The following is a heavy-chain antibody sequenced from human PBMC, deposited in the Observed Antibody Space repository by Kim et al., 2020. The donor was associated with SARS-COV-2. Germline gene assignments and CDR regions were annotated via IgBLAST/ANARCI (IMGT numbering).Heavy chain of an antibody. V-gene: IGHV3-30-3*01. Sequence: GGSLRLSCAASGLSFDSSAMNWVRQAPGKGLEWVAVISFDGRNKAYAGSVKGRVTISRDNSKSTLHLQMNSLRVEDTAVYYCARGNYYESVSLSAYYHGMVVWGQGTTVTVSS. CDR3: ARGNYYESVSLSAYYHGMVV. CDR1: GLSFDSSA. D-gene: IGHD3-10*01. J-gene: IGHJ6*02. CDR2: ISFDGRNK.